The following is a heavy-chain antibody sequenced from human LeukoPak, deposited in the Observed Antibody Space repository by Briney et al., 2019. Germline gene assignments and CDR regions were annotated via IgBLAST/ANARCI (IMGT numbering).Heavy chain of an antibody. CDR1: GYTFTGYY. V-gene: IGHV1-2*02. CDR3: ARGPDDSSGYYYAGAFDI. CDR2: INPNSGGT. J-gene: IGHJ4*02. Sequence: GASVKVSCKASGYTFTGYYMHWVRQAPGQGLEWMGWINPNSGGTNYAQKFQGRVTMTRDTSISTAYMELSRLRSDDTAVYYCARGPDDSSGYYYAGAFDIWGQGSLVTVSS. D-gene: IGHD3-22*01.